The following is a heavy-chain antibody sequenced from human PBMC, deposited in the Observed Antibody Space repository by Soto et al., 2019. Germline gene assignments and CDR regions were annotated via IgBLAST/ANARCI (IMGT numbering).Heavy chain of an antibody. D-gene: IGHD1-26*01. J-gene: IGHJ4*02. CDR2: INHRGST. V-gene: IGHV4-34*02. Sequence: QVQLQQWGAGLLKPSETLSLTCAVYGGSFSDYFWTWIRQSPGKGLEWIGDINHRGSTSYNPSLKSRVTISLDTSKNQFSLCLSSVTAADTAVYYCARILVGAFDFWGQGALVTVSS. CDR3: ARILVGAFDF. CDR1: GGSFSDYF.